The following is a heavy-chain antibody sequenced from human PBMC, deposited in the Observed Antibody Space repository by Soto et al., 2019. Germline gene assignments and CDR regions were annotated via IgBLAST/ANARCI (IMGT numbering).Heavy chain of an antibody. CDR1: GGSISSYY. D-gene: IGHD2-2*01. V-gene: IGHV4-59*01. Sequence: SETLSLTCTVSGGSISSYYWSWIRQPPGKGLEWIGYIYYSGSTNYNPSLKSRVTISVDTSKNQFSLKLSSVTAADTAVYYCARDPRECSSTSCHPSRFDPWGQGTLVTVSS. CDR3: ARDPRECSSTSCHPSRFDP. J-gene: IGHJ5*02. CDR2: IYYSGST.